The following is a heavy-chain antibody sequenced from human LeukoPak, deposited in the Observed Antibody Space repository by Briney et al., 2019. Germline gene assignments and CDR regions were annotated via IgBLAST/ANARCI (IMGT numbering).Heavy chain of an antibody. CDR3: AKDIEGSGLYGIDY. J-gene: IGHJ4*02. CDR1: GFTFDDYA. V-gene: IGHV3-9*01. Sequence: GGSLRLSCAASGFTFDDYAMHWVRQAPGKGLEGVSGISWNSGSIVYADSVKGRFTISRDNAKNSLYLQMNSLRAEDTVLYYCAKDIEGSGLYGIDYWGQGTLVTVSS. D-gene: IGHD6-19*01. CDR2: ISWNSGSI.